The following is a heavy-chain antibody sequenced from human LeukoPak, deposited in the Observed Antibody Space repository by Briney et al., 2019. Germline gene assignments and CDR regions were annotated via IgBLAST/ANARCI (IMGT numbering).Heavy chain of an antibody. J-gene: IGHJ4*02. V-gene: IGHV1-18*01. Sequence: ASVKVSRKASGYAFTSYGISWVRQAPGQGLEWMGWISAYNGNTNYAQKLQGRVTMTTDTSTSTAYMELRSLRSDDTAVYYCARTTYYYDSSGERKYYFDYWGQGTLVTVSS. D-gene: IGHD3-22*01. CDR1: GYAFTSYG. CDR3: ARTTYYYDSSGERKYYFDY. CDR2: ISAYNGNT.